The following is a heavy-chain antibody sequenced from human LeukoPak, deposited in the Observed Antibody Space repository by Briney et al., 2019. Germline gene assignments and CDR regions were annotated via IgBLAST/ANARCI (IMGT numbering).Heavy chain of an antibody. J-gene: IGHJ4*02. V-gene: IGHV1-18*01. Sequence: ASVKVSCKASGYTFTSYGISWVRQAPGQGLEWMGWISAYNGITNYAQKLQGRVTMTTDTSTSTAYMELRSLRSDDTAVYYCARVPIYGFRSGYTCDYWGQGTLVTVSS. CDR3: ARVPIYGFRSGYTCDY. CDR2: ISAYNGIT. D-gene: IGHD3-3*01. CDR1: GYTFTSYG.